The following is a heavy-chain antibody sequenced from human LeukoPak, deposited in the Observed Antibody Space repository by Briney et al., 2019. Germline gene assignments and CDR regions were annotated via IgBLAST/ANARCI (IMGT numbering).Heavy chain of an antibody. J-gene: IGHJ4*02. CDR3: ARVGYSSGWYADY. CDR2: INPNSGGT. D-gene: IGHD6-19*01. V-gene: IGHV1-2*02. CDR1: GYTFTGYY. Sequence: ASVKVSCKASGYTFTGYYMHWVRQAPGQGLEWMGWINPNSGGTNYAQKFQGRVTMTRDTSISTAYMELSRLRSDDTAVYYCARVGYSSGWYADYWAREPWSPSPQ.